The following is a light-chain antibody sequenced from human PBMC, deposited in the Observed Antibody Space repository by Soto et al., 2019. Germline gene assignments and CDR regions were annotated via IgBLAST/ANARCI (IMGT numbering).Light chain of an antibody. V-gene: IGKV1-39*01. J-gene: IGKJ5*01. CDR1: QSISSY. CDR2: AAS. Sequence: DIQMTQSPSPLSASVGDRVTITCRASQSISSYLKWYQQKPGKAPKLLIYAASSLQSGVPSRFSGSGSGTDFTLTISSLQPEDFATYYCQQNLSNLITFGQGTRLEIK. CDR3: QQNLSNLIT.